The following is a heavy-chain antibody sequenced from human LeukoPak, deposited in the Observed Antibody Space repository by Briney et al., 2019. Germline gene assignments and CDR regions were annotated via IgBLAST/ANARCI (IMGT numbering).Heavy chain of an antibody. CDR2: ISYDGSNK. CDR1: GFTFSSYA. Sequence: PGGSLRLSCAASGFTFSSYAMHWVRQAPGKGLECVAVISYDGSNKYYADSVKGRFTISRDNSKNTLYLQMNSLRAEDTAVYYCARDWALQTRLFDYWGQGTLVTVSS. D-gene: IGHD3-16*01. CDR3: ARDWALQTRLFDY. J-gene: IGHJ4*02. V-gene: IGHV3-30-3*01.